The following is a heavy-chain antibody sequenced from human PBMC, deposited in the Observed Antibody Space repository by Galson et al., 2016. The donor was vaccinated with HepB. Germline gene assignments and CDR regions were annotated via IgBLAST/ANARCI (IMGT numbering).Heavy chain of an antibody. CDR1: GYTFTDKY. CDR3: ARHSAYDRCYHYGMDV. CDR2: INPKTGGS. J-gene: IGHJ6*02. D-gene: IGHD5-12*01. Sequence: SVQVSCKASGYTFTDKYIHWVRQVPGQGLEWLGWINPKTGGSKHGQKFQGRVSMTRETSTSTAHLGLTRLKSDDPAVYFCARHSAYDRCYHYGMDVRGQGTAVTVSS. V-gene: IGHV1-2*02.